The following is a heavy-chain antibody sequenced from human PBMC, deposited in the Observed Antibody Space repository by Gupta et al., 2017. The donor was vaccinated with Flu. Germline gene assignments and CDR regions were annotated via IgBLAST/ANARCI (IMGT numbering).Heavy chain of an antibody. CDR3: AKSSGWSCYYNFMDG. D-gene: IGHD6-19*01. V-gene: IGHV3-23*01. CDR1: GVSFGGYA. CDR2: VSGGGNSI. Sequence: GVSFGGYAMSWVRQATGKGLEWVSAVSGGGNSIQYEDFGKGRVTISRDTSKYTVYLQMNGLRAEDTAVYYCAKSSGWSCYYNFMDGGGQGTTVTVSS. J-gene: IGHJ6*01.